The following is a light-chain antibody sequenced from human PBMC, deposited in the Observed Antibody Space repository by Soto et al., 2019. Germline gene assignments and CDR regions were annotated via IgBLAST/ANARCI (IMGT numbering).Light chain of an antibody. V-gene: IGKV1-39*01. CDR1: QSISSY. CDR3: QQSYSTPYT. CDR2: AAS. Sequence: DIQMTQSPSSLSASVGDRVTITCRASQSISSYLNWYQQKPGKAPKLLIYAASSLQSGVPSRFSDSGSGTDFTLTNSSLQPEDFATYYCQQSYSTPYTFGQGTKLEIK. J-gene: IGKJ2*01.